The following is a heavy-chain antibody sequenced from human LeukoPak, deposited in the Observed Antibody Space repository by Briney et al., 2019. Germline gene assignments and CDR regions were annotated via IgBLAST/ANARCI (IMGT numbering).Heavy chain of an antibody. J-gene: IGHJ4*02. D-gene: IGHD4-17*01. CDR3: ARGGDYGDYVDY. CDR2: ISYDGSNK. Sequence: TGGSLRLSCAASGFTFSSYAMHWDRQAPGKGLEWVAVISYDGSNKYYADSVKGRFTISRDNSKNTLYLQMNSLRAEDTAVYYCARGGDYGDYVDYWGQGTLVTVSS. V-gene: IGHV3-30-3*01. CDR1: GFTFSSYA.